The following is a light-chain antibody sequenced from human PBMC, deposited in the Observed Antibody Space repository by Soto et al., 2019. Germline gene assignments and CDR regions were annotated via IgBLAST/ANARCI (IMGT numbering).Light chain of an antibody. J-gene: IGKJ4*01. CDR1: QGISSW. CDR3: QQANSFPRT. V-gene: IGKV1-12*01. Sequence: DIQMTQSPSSVSASVGDRVSITCRASQGISSWLAWYQQKPGRAPKLLLYTGSTLQSGVPSRFSGTGSGTDFTLPISSLQPEDVSTYYCQQANSFPRTFGGGTKVEIK. CDR2: TGS.